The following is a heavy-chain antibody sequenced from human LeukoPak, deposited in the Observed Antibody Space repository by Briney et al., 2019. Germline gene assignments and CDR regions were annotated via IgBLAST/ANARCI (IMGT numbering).Heavy chain of an antibody. J-gene: IGHJ6*02. CDR1: GFTFSSYT. CDR2: ISGSGGST. Sequence: PGGSLRLSCAASGFTFSSYTMSWVRQAPGKGLEWVSAISGSGGSTYYADSVKGRFTISRDNAKNSLYLQMNSLRAEDTAVYYCARDYYGSGSYYLYYGMDVWGQGTTVTVSS. V-gene: IGHV3-23*01. CDR3: ARDYYGSGSYYLYYGMDV. D-gene: IGHD3-10*01.